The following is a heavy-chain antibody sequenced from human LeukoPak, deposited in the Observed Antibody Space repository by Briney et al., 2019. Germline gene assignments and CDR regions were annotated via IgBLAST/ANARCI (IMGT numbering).Heavy chain of an antibody. V-gene: IGHV3-30*02. D-gene: IGHD3-9*01. J-gene: IGHJ4*02. CDR1: GFTFSSYG. Sequence: GGSLRLSCAASGFTFSSYGMHWVRQAPGKGLEWVAFIRYEGSNKYYADSVKGRFNISRDNSKNRVYVQMNSLRDEDTAVYYCAKDPHYDILTGYGRAYWGQGTLVTVSS. CDR2: IRYEGSNK. CDR3: AKDPHYDILTGYGRAY.